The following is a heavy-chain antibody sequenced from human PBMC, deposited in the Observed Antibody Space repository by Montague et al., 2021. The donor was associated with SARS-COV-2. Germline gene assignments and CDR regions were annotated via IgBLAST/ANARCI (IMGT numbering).Heavy chain of an antibody. Sequence: SETLSLTCTVSCGSISSSSYYWGRIRQPPGKGLEWIGSIYYSGSTYYNPSLKSRVTISVDTSKNQFSLKVSSVTAADTAVYYCARDQGYNWNYYYYYGMDVWGQGTTVTVSS. CDR3: ARDQGYNWNYYYYYGMDV. D-gene: IGHD1-20*01. J-gene: IGHJ6*02. CDR2: IYYSGST. CDR1: CGSISSSSYY. V-gene: IGHV4-39*07.